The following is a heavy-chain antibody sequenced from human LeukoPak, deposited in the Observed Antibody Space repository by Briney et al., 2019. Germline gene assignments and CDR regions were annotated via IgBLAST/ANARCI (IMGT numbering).Heavy chain of an antibody. D-gene: IGHD3-10*01. Sequence: SETLSLTCGVSGASFSGYYWSWIRQTPGKGLEWIGEINHSGGTNYNPSLKSRVTISVDGSRKQFSLQLRSVTAEDTAVYYCATDRYYGSGSYYKFDYWGQGTLVSVSS. V-gene: IGHV4-34*01. CDR2: INHSGGT. CDR3: ATDRYYGSGSYYKFDY. CDR1: GASFSGYY. J-gene: IGHJ4*02.